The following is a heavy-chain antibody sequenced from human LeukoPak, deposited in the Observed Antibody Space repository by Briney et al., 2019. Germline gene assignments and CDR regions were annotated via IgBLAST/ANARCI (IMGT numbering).Heavy chain of an antibody. J-gene: IGHJ3*02. CDR2: IYSGGST. CDR1: GFTFSSYG. D-gene: IGHD3-22*01. V-gene: IGHV3-66*01. Sequence: GGSLRLSCAASGFTFSSYGMSWVRQAPGKGLEWVSVIYSGGSTYYADSVKGRFTISRDNSKNTLYLQMNSLRGEDTAVYYCAVIVVVKGFAFDIWGQGTMVTVSS. CDR3: AVIVVVKGFAFDI.